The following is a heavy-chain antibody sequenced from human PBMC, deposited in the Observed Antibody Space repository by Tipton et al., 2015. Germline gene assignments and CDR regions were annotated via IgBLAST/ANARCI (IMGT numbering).Heavy chain of an antibody. V-gene: IGHV4-34*01. CDR1: GGSFSDYY. Sequence: TLSLTCAVYGGSFSDYYWSWIRQSPGKGLEWIGSIYYSGSTYYNPSLKSRVTISVDTSKNQFSLKLSSVTAADTAVYYCARRFSHSSSWTFDYWGQGTLVTVSS. CDR2: IYYSGST. D-gene: IGHD6-13*01. J-gene: IGHJ4*02. CDR3: ARRFSHSSSWTFDY.